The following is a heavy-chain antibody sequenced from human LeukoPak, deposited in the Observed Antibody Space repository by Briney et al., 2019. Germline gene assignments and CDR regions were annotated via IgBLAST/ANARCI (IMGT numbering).Heavy chain of an antibody. CDR1: GYTFTSYG. Sequence: GASVKVSCKASGYTFTSYGISWVRQAPGQGPEWMGWISAYNGNTNYAQKFQGRVTLTTDTSMSTAYMEVRSLTSADTAVYYCARGLQIGFLEYWGQGTLVTVSS. J-gene: IGHJ4*02. CDR3: ARGLQIGFLEY. D-gene: IGHD4-11*01. CDR2: ISAYNGNT. V-gene: IGHV1-18*01.